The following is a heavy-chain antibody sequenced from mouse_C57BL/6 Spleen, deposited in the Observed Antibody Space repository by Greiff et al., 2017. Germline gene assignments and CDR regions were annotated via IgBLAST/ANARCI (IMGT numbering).Heavy chain of an antibody. V-gene: IGHV3-6*01. CDR3: ARGDGNYLFDY. Sequence: EVQVVESGPGLVKPSQSLSLTCSVTGYSITSGYYWNWIRQFPGNKLEWMGYISYDGSNNYNPSLKNRISITRDTSKNQFFLKLNSVTTEDTATYYCARGDGNYLFDYWGQGTTLTVSS. D-gene: IGHD2-1*01. CDR1: GYSITSGYY. CDR2: ISYDGSN. J-gene: IGHJ2*01.